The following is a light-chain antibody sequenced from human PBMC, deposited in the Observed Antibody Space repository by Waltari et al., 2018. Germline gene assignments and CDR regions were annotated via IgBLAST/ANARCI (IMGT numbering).Light chain of an antibody. J-gene: IGKJ1*01. Sequence: DIVMTQSPDSLAVSLGERATINCKSNQSVLFSTNNKKYLAWYQQKTGQPPKLLFYWASTRESGVPDRFSGSGSGTDFTLTISSLQAEDVAVYYCQQYRSTLWTFGQGTRVEIK. CDR2: WAS. CDR3: QQYRSTLWT. CDR1: QSVLFSTNNKKY. V-gene: IGKV4-1*01.